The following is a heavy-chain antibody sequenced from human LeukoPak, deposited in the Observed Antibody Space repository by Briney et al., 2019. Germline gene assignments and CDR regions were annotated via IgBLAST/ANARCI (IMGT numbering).Heavy chain of an antibody. Sequence: GGSLRLSCAASGFTFSSYDMSWVRQAPGSGLEWVSGITGSGGSTYYEDSVKGRFTISRDNSKNTLYLQMNSLRAEDTAVYYCAKGNWGERLDWYFDLWGRGTLVTVSS. D-gene: IGHD1-26*01. CDR3: AKGNWGERLDWYFDL. CDR2: ITGSGGST. CDR1: GFTFSSYD. V-gene: IGHV3-23*01. J-gene: IGHJ2*01.